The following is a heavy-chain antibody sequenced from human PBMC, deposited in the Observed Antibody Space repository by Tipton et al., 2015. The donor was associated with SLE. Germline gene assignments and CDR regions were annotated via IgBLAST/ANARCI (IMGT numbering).Heavy chain of an antibody. Sequence: TLSLTCAVYGVSFKNYSWTWIRQPPGKGLEWIGEINDSRSTNYNPSLKSRVTISLDTSKNQFSLKLTSLTAADTAVYFCARHQVVGAPVQIWGQGTMVTVSS. CDR1: GVSFKNYS. D-gene: IGHD1-26*01. V-gene: IGHV4-34*01. CDR3: ARHQVVGAPVQI. J-gene: IGHJ3*02. CDR2: INDSRST.